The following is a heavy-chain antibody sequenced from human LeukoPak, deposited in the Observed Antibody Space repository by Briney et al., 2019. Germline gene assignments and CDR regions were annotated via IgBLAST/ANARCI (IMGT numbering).Heavy chain of an antibody. Sequence: GGSLRLSCAASGFTFSSYGMHWVRQAPGKGLEWVAFIRYDGSNKYYADSVKGRFTISRDNSKNTLYLQMNSLRAEDTAVYYCAKTKDYGDYLDAFDIWGQGTMVTVSS. J-gene: IGHJ3*02. D-gene: IGHD4-17*01. V-gene: IGHV3-30*02. CDR3: AKTKDYGDYLDAFDI. CDR2: IRYDGSNK. CDR1: GFTFSSYG.